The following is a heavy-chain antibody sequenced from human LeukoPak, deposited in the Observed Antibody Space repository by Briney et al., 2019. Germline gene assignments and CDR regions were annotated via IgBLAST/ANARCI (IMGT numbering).Heavy chain of an antibody. CDR1: GYTFTSYY. V-gene: IGHV1-18*04. Sequence: PGASVKVSCKASGYTFTSYYMHWVRQAPGQGLEWMGWISAYNGNTNYAQKLQGRVTMTTDTSTSTAYMELRSLRSDDTAVYYCAILEGGGGYDGDGWFDPWGQGTLVTVSS. CDR2: ISAYNGNT. D-gene: IGHD5-12*01. J-gene: IGHJ5*02. CDR3: AILEGGGGYDGDGWFDP.